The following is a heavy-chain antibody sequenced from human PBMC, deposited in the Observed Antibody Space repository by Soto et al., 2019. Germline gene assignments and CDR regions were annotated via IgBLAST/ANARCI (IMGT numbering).Heavy chain of an antibody. Sequence: SQTLSLTCAISGDSVSSNSAAWDWISQSPSRGLEWLGRTYYRSKRYNDYAVSVKSRITINPDTSKNQFSLQLNSVTPEDTAVYPCRRDGYYYGSRSNHGMDVWGQGTTVTVS. CDR1: GDSVSSNSAA. V-gene: IGHV6-1*01. D-gene: IGHD3-10*01. J-gene: IGHJ6*02. CDR3: RRDGYYYGSRSNHGMDV. CDR2: TYYRSKRYN.